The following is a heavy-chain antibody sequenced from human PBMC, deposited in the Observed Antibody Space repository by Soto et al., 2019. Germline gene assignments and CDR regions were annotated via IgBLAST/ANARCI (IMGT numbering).Heavy chain of an antibody. Sequence: QVQLQESGPGLVKPSQTLSLTCTVSGGSISSGDYYWSWIRQPPGKGLEWIGYIYYSGSTYYNPSLKSRVTISVDTSKNQFSLKLSSVTAADTAVYYCARAQRFFDWLLYIYAFDIWGQGTMVTVSS. CDR3: ARAQRFFDWLLYIYAFDI. J-gene: IGHJ3*02. D-gene: IGHD3-9*01. CDR1: GGSISSGDYY. CDR2: IYYSGST. V-gene: IGHV4-30-4*01.